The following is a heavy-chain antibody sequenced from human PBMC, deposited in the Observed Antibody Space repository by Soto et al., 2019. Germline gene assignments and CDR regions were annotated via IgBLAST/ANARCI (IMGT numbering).Heavy chain of an antibody. D-gene: IGHD1-26*01. J-gene: IGHJ4*01. V-gene: IGHV1-18*01. CDR1: GYTFTSYG. CDR2: ISAYNGNT. CDR3: ARDHNSESYLRLRQIDY. Sequence: QVQLVQSGAEVKKPGASVKVSCKASGYTFTSYGISWVRQAPGQGLEWMGWISAYNGNTNYAQKLQGRVTMTTDTSTSTAYMELRSLRSDATAVYYCARDHNSESYLRLRQIDYWGHGTLVTVSS.